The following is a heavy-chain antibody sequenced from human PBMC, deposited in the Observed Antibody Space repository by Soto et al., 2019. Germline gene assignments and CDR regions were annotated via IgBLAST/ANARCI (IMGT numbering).Heavy chain of an antibody. CDR1: GFTFSSYS. D-gene: IGHD3-9*01. Sequence: PGGSLRLSCAASGFTFSSYSMNWVRQAPGKGLEWVSSISSSSSYIYYADSVKGRFTISRDNAKNSLYLQMNSLRAEDTAVYYCARASLDYDILTGPVLAFDIWGQGTMVTVSS. CDR2: ISSSSSYI. J-gene: IGHJ3*02. V-gene: IGHV3-21*01. CDR3: ARASLDYDILTGPVLAFDI.